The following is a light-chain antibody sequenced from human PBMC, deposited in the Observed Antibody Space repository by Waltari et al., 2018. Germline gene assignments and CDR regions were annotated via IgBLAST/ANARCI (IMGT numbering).Light chain of an antibody. Sequence: QSVLAQPPSASGTPGQRVTISCSGIKYIIQATTATWYQQVPGTAPNLLIYDTYQRPSGAPDRFSGSKSCSSASLAISGLQSEDEADYFCSTWDDSLNVVVFGGGTRLTVL. V-gene: IGLV1-44*01. CDR2: DTY. CDR3: STWDDSLNVVV. CDR1: KYIIQATT. J-gene: IGLJ2*01.